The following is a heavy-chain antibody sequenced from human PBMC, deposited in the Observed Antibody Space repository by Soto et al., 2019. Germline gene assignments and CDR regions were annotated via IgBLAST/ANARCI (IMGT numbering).Heavy chain of an antibody. D-gene: IGHD2-2*01. V-gene: IGHV1-69*05. CDR2: IIPIFGTA. CDR3: ARDLYCSSTSCYYWFDP. J-gene: IGHJ5*02. Sequence: SVKVSCKASGGTFSSYAISWVRQAPGQGLEWMGGIIPIFGTANYAQKFQGRVTMTRNTSISTAYMELSSLRSEDTAVYYCARDLYCSSTSCYYWFDPWGQGTLVTVSS. CDR1: GGTFSSYA.